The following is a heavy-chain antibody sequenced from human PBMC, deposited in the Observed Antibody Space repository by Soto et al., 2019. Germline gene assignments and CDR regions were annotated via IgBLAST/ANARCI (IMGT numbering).Heavy chain of an antibody. CDR2: IYGNDEQ. D-gene: IGHD6-13*01. CDR3: PHRLSAAGLFDH. V-gene: IGHV2-5*01. Sequence: QITLKESGPTLVTPRQTLTLTCTFSGFSLDTRGVGVGWVRQPPGKALEWLALIYGNDEQRLNPSLQSRLTIAMDIPKSQVVLTMTNMDPVDIATYFCPHRLSAAGLFDHWGQGTLVSVSS. J-gene: IGHJ5*02. CDR1: GFSLDTRGVG.